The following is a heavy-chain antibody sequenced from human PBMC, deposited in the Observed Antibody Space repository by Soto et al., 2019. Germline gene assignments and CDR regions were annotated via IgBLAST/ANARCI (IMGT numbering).Heavy chain of an antibody. D-gene: IGHD5-18*01. CDR1: GYTFTGYH. V-gene: IGHV1-2*02. Sequence: ASVKVSCKASGYTFTGYHMHWVRQAPGQGLEWMGWINPNSGGTNYAQKFQCRVTMTRDTSISTAYMELSRLRSDDTAVYYCARPGLNTAMVKNGNAFDIWGQGTMVTVSS. J-gene: IGHJ3*02. CDR3: ARPGLNTAMVKNGNAFDI. CDR2: INPNSGGT.